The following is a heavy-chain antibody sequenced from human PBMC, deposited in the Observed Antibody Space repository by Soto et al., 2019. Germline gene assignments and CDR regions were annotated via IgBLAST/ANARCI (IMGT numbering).Heavy chain of an antibody. V-gene: IGHV3-48*03. J-gene: IGHJ4*01. CDR3: ARALFDTDGYYVDY. Sequence: PGGSLRLSCAVSGISFSTSEMNWVRQAPGRGLEWVSYISLTGATIYYANSVEGRFSISRDNAKASLSLQMNSLRDEDTGVYYCARALFDTDGYYVDYWGQGILVTVSS. CDR2: ISLTGATI. D-gene: IGHD3-10*02. CDR1: GISFSTSE.